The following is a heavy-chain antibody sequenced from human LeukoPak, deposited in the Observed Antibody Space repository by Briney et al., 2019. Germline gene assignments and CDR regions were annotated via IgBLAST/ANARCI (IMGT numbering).Heavy chain of an antibody. Sequence: ASVKVSCKASGYTFTSYDINWVRQATGQGLEWMGWMNPNSGNTGYAQKFQGRVTITRNTSISTAYMELSSLRSEDTAVYYCARVEVTAGYYPHYYYYYMGVWGKGTTVTVSS. CDR3: ARVEVTAGYYPHYYYYYMGV. D-gene: IGHD3-22*01. V-gene: IGHV1-8*03. CDR2: MNPNSGNT. J-gene: IGHJ6*03. CDR1: GYTFTSYD.